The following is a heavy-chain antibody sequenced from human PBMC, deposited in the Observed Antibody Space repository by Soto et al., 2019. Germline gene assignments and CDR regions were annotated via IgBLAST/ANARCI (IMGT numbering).Heavy chain of an antibody. Sequence: SETLSLTCTVSGGSISSYYWSWIRQPPGKGLGWIGYIYYSGSTNYNPSLKSRVTISVDTSKNQFSLKLSSVTAADTAVYYCARVYGSGSRFDFDYWGRGTLVTVS. CDR2: IYYSGST. CDR1: GGSISSYY. CDR3: ARVYGSGSRFDFDY. D-gene: IGHD3-10*01. V-gene: IGHV4-59*01. J-gene: IGHJ4*02.